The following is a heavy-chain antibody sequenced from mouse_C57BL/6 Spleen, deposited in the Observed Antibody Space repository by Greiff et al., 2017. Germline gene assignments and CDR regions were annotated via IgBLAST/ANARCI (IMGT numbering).Heavy chain of an antibody. CDR1: GYTFTNYW. Sequence: QVQLQQSGAELVRPGTSVKMSCKASGYTFTNYWIGWAKQRPGHGLEWIGDIYPGGGYTNYNEKFKGKATLTADKYSSTAYMQFSSLTSEDSAIYYCARADYYGSSYGFAYWGQGTLVTVSA. D-gene: IGHD1-1*01. CDR2: IYPGGGYT. J-gene: IGHJ3*01. V-gene: IGHV1-63*01. CDR3: ARADYYGSSYGFAY.